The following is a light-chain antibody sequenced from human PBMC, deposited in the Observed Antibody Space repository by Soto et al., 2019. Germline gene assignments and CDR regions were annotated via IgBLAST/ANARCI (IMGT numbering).Light chain of an antibody. CDR3: QQYYSTPYT. Sequence: DIVMTQSPDSLAVSLGERATINCKSSQSVLYSSNNKNYLAWYQQKPGQPPKLLIYWASTRESGVPDRFSGSGSGPDFTLSISSLQAEDVAVYYCQQYYSTPYTFGQGTKREIK. CDR1: QSVLYSSNNKNY. V-gene: IGKV4-1*01. CDR2: WAS. J-gene: IGKJ2*01.